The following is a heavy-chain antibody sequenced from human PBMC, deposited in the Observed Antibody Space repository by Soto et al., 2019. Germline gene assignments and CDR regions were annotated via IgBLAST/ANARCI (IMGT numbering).Heavy chain of an antibody. CDR2: ISYDGSKK. CDR1: GFTFNNYA. V-gene: IGHV3-30*18. CDR3: TKGEAYCTSTNCYAYMDV. Sequence: QVQVVESGGGVVQPGRSLRLSCAASGFTFNNYAMHWVRQAPGKGLEWVAVISYDGSKKYYADSVKGRFTISRDNSKNTLYLQMNSLTAEDTAVYYSTKGEAYCTSTNCYAYMDVWGKGTTVTVSS. J-gene: IGHJ6*03. D-gene: IGHD2-2*01.